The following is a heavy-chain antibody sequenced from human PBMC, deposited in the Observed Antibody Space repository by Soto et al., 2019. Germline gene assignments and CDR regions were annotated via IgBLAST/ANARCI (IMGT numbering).Heavy chain of an antibody. Sequence: QVQLQESGPGLVQPSQTLSLTCNVSGDSISSGVYYWTWIRHHPGKGLEWIGYLHHSGINPYNPSLKSRVTTSVDTTTNQFSLSLSSVTAADTAVYYCARALGSSPLSYLGQGTLVTVSS. CDR1: GDSISSGVYY. CDR2: LHHSGIN. V-gene: IGHV4-31*03. D-gene: IGHD3-10*01. CDR3: ARALGSSPLSY. J-gene: IGHJ4*02.